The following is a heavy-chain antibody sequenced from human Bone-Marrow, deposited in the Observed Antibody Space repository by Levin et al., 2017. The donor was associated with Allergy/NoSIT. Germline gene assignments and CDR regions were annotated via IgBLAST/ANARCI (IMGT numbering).Heavy chain of an antibody. CDR1: GFTFSSYG. V-gene: IGHV3-33*01. D-gene: IGHD3-3*01. Sequence: GESLKISCAASGFTFSSYGMHWVRQAPGKGLEWVAVIWYDGSNKYYADSVKGRFTISRDNSKNTLYLQMNSLRAEDTAVYYCARDFGVDVLRFLEWKLTASPGMHYGMDVWGQGTTVTVSS. CDR2: IWYDGSNK. J-gene: IGHJ6*02. CDR3: ARDFGVDVLRFLEWKLTASPGMHYGMDV.